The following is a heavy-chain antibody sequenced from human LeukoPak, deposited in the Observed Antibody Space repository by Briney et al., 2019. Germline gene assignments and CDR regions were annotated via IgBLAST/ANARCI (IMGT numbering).Heavy chain of an antibody. J-gene: IGHJ3*02. V-gene: IGHV1-69*13. CDR1: GGTFSSYA. D-gene: IGHD4-11*01. Sequence: GASVKVSCKASGGTFSSYAISWVRQAPGQGLEWMGGIIPIFGTANYAQKFQGRVTITADESTSTAYMELSSLRSEDTAVYYCAREDDYSNYPTGTNAFDIWGQGTMVTVSS. CDR2: IIPIFGTA. CDR3: AREDDYSNYPTGTNAFDI.